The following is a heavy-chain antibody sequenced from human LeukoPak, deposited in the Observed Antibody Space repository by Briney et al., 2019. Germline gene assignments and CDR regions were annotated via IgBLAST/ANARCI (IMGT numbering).Heavy chain of an antibody. J-gene: IGHJ4*02. V-gene: IGHV1-46*03. CDR1: GYTFTSYY. CDR3: ARLAAAGPYFGY. D-gene: IGHD6-13*01. Sequence: ASVKASCKASGYTFTSYYMHWVRQAPGQGLEWMGIINPSGGSTSYAQKFQGRVTMTRDTSTSTVYMELSSLRSEDTAVYYCARLAAAGPYFGYWGQGTLVTVSS. CDR2: INPSGGST.